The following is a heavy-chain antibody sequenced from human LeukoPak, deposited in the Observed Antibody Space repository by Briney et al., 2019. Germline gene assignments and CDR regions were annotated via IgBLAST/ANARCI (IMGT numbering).Heavy chain of an antibody. Sequence: ASVKVSCKASGYTFTAYYMHWVRQAPGQGLEWMGLINPNTSVKKFAQKFQGRVTMSRDTSISTAYMELNRLTSDDTAVYYCARGDYGRADPWGQGSLITVSS. D-gene: IGHD4-17*01. J-gene: IGHJ5*02. V-gene: IGHV1-2*02. CDR1: GYTFTAYY. CDR3: ARGDYGRADP. CDR2: INPNTSVK.